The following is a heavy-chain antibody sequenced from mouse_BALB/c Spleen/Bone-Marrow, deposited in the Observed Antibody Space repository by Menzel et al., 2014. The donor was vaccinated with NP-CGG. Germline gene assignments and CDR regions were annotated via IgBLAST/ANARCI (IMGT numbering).Heavy chain of an antibody. CDR1: GYAFSSSW. D-gene: IGHD1-1*01. CDR3: ASGSSSFAY. J-gene: IGHJ3*01. CDR2: IYPGDGDT. Sequence: VKVVESGPELVKPGASVKISCKASGYAFSSSWMNWVKRRPGQGLEWIGRIYPGDGDTNYNGKFKGKATLTADKSSSTAYMQLSSLTSVDSAVYFCASGSSSFAYWGQGTLVTVSA. V-gene: IGHV1-82*01.